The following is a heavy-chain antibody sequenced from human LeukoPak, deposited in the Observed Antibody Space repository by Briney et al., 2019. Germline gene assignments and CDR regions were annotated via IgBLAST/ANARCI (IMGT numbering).Heavy chain of an antibody. J-gene: IGHJ4*02. Sequence: PGRSLTLSCAASGFTFSSYAMHWVRQAPGKGLEWVAVISYDGSNKYYADSVKGRFTISRDNSKNTLYLQMNSLRAEDTAVYYCASDVQVYYDSSGYYYSVDYWGPGTLVTVSS. D-gene: IGHD3-22*01. V-gene: IGHV3-30-3*01. CDR1: GFTFSSYA. CDR3: ASDVQVYYDSSGYYYSVDY. CDR2: ISYDGSNK.